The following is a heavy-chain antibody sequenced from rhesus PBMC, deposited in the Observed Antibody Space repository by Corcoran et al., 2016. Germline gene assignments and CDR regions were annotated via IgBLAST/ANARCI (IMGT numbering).Heavy chain of an antibody. CDR3: ARDPTAAGNYYGLDS. J-gene: IGHJ6*01. Sequence: EVQLVESGGGLVQPGGSLRLSCAASGFTFSSYGMHWVRQAPGKGLEWVAVISYDGSKKYYAESVKERFTISRDNCKNMLYLQMNNLKLEDTAVYDCARDPTAAGNYYGLDSWGQGVVVTISS. CDR1: GFTFSSYG. D-gene: IGHD6-31*01. CDR2: ISYDGSKK. V-gene: IGHV3-54*02.